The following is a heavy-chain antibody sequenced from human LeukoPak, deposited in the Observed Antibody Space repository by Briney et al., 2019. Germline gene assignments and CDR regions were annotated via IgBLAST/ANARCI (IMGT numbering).Heavy chain of an antibody. J-gene: IGHJ6*03. CDR2: IKEDGSEI. Sequence: PGGSLRLSCAASAFTFSNYWMSWVRQAPGKGLEWVANIKEDGSEINYVNSVKGRFTISRDNAKNSLYLQMNSLRAEDTAVYYCARAGRIGIFEPPPSNYYYYYMDVWGKGTTVTVSS. V-gene: IGHV3-7*01. D-gene: IGHD3-3*01. CDR3: ARAGRIGIFEPPPSNYYYYYMDV. CDR1: AFTFSNYW.